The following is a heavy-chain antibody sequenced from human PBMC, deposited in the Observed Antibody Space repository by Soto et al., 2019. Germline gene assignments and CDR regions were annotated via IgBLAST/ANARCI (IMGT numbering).Heavy chain of an antibody. CDR1: GFTFSSYA. CDR2: ISYDGSIK. D-gene: IGHD2-2*01. CDR3: ARAVVPAAQTLYYGMDV. V-gene: IGHV3-30-3*01. Sequence: GGSLRLSCAASGFTFSSYAMHWVRQAPGKGLEWVAVISYDGSIKYYADSVKGRFTISRDNSKNTLYLQMNSLRAEDTAVYYSARAVVPAAQTLYYGMDVWGQGTTVTVSS. J-gene: IGHJ6*02.